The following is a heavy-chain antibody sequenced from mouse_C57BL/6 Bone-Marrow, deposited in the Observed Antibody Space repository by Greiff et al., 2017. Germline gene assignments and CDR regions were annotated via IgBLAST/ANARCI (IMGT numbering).Heavy chain of an antibody. Sequence: VQGVESGPGLVAPSQSLSITCTVSGFSLTSYGVDWVRQPPGKGLEWLGVIWGGGSTNYNSALMSRLSISKDNSKSHAFLKMNSLQTDDTAMYYCAKHSITTVVRHWYFDVWGTGTTVTVSS. J-gene: IGHJ1*03. D-gene: IGHD1-1*01. CDR1: GFSLTSYG. V-gene: IGHV2-9*01. CDR2: IWGGGST. CDR3: AKHSITTVVRHWYFDV.